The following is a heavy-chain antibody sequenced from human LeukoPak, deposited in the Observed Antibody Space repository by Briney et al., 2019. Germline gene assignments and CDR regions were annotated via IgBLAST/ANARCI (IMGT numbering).Heavy chain of an antibody. CDR2: IYYSGST. CDR3: ARVYPWFGFGASDY. D-gene: IGHD3-10*01. V-gene: IGHV4-30-4*08. Sequence: PSETLSLTCSVSGDSISSRDYYWSWIRQPPGRGLEWIGYIYYSGSTSYNPSLKSRVTISVDTSKNQFSLRLSSVTAADTAVYYCARVYPWFGFGASDYWGQGTLVTVSS. CDR1: GDSISSRDYY. J-gene: IGHJ4*02.